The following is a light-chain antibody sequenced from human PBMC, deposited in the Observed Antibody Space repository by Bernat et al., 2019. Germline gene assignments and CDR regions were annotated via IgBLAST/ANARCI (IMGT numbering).Light chain of an antibody. Sequence: DIQLTQSPSLLSASVGDRVTITCRASEGINNYLAWLQQRPGESPKPLIYAASTLQTGVPSRFSGGGSGTDFSLTISNLQPEDFATYYCQQYNHYPLTFGGGTTLEIK. V-gene: IGKV1-16*01. CDR3: QQYNHYPLT. J-gene: IGKJ4*01. CDR1: EGINNY. CDR2: AAS.